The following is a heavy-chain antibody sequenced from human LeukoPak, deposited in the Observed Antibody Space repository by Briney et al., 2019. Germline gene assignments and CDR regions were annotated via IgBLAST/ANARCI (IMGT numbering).Heavy chain of an antibody. CDR2: INPNTGGP. CDR1: GYTVAAYY. Sequence: GASVKVSCKASGYTVAAYYIHWVRQAPGQGLEWMGWINPNTGGPYYPQKFQGKVTTTWDSSVNTAYMELTSVTSDDTAIYYCARHRNSQTAGAGDYWGQGTLVTVSS. V-gene: IGHV1-2*02. J-gene: IGHJ4*02. D-gene: IGHD1-26*01. CDR3: ARHRNSQTAGAGDY.